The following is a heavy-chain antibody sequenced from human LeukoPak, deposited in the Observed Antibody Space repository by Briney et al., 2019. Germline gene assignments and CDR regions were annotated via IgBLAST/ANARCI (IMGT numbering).Heavy chain of an antibody. Sequence: PGGSLRLSCSASVVTHSSYWRNCCRQAPGRGLEWVANIKYDGREKYYVDSVKGRFTISRDNAKNSLYLQMNSLRAEDTAVYYCARDHSEPGVFIVYGSQGTLVTVSS. D-gene: IGHD1-14*01. CDR1: VVTHSSYW. V-gene: IGHV3-7*05. CDR3: ARDHSEPGVFIVY. J-gene: IGHJ4*02. CDR2: IKYDGREK.